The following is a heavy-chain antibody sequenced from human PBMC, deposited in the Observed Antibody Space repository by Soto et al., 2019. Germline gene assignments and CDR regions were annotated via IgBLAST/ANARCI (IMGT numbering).Heavy chain of an antibody. CDR2: ISGSGGST. CDR3: AKDFWWELLRFPLPYYYGMDV. D-gene: IGHD1-26*01. V-gene: IGHV3-23*01. J-gene: IGHJ6*02. CDR1: GFTFSSYA. Sequence: EVQLLESGGGLVQPGGSLRLSCAASGFTFSSYAMSWVRQAPGKGLEWVSAISGSGGSTYYADSVKGRFTISRDNSKNTLYLQMNSLRAEDTAVYYWAKDFWWELLRFPLPYYYGMDVWGQGTTVTVSS.